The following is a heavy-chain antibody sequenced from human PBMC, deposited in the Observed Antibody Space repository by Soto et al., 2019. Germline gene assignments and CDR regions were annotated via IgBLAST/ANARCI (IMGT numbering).Heavy chain of an antibody. CDR2: IYSGGST. J-gene: IGHJ4*02. CDR1: GFTAISNS. Sequence: EVQLVESGGGLIQPGGSLRLSCAASGFTAISNSLSWVRQAPGKGLEWVSVIYSGGSTYYADSVKGRFTISRANSKNTLYLQMNSLRAEDTAVYYCARDSAGHIDYWGQGTLVTVSS. D-gene: IGHD6-19*01. CDR3: ARDSAGHIDY. V-gene: IGHV3-53*01.